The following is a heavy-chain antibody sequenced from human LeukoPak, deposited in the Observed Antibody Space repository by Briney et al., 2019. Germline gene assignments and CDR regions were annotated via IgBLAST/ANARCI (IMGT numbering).Heavy chain of an antibody. J-gene: IGHJ3*02. CDR3: ARPIPAAGTGAFDI. CDR2: IYHSGST. Sequence: SETLSLTCAVSGYSISSGYYWGWIRQPPGKGLEWIGSIYHSGSTYYNPSLKSRVTISVDTSKDQFSLKLSSVTAADTAVYYCARPIPAAGTGAFDIWGQGTMVTVSS. CDR1: GYSISSGYY. D-gene: IGHD6-13*01. V-gene: IGHV4-38-2*01.